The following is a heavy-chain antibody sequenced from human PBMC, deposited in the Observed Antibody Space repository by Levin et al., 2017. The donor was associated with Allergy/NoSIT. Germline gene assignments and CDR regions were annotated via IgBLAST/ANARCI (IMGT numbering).Heavy chain of an antibody. V-gene: IGHV4-38-2*02. J-gene: IGHJ4*02. CDR3: VREPLQARKNYYFDY. CDR2: IYHIGST. Sequence: SQTLSLTCTVYGYSIRSGYYWGWVRQPPGKGLEWIGSIYHIGSTYYNPSLKSRLTISVDTSNNQFSLKLSSVTAADTAVYYCVREPLQARKNYYFDYWGQGTLVTVSS. D-gene: IGHD4-11*01. CDR1: GYSIRSGYY.